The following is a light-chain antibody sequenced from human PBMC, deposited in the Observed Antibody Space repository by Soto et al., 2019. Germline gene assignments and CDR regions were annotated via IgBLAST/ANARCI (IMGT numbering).Light chain of an antibody. J-gene: IGLJ3*02. Sequence: QSVLTQPASVSGSPGQSITISCTGTSSDVGGYNYVSWYQQHPGKAPKLMIYDVSNRPSGVSNRFSGSKSGNTASLTISGLQAEDEADYYCSSYTSSSPRFGGGPKLTFL. CDR3: SSYTSSSPR. CDR1: SSDVGGYNY. CDR2: DVS. V-gene: IGLV2-14*01.